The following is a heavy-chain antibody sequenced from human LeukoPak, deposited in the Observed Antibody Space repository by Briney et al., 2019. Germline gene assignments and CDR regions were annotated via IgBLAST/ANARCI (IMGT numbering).Heavy chain of an antibody. CDR1: GFTFSSYG. CDR3: AKAGITMVRGEDY. V-gene: IGHV3-30*02. D-gene: IGHD3-10*01. J-gene: IGHJ4*02. CDR2: IRYDGSNK. Sequence: GGSLRLSCAASGFTFSSYGMHWVRRAPGKGLEWVAFIRYDGSNKYYADSVKGRFTISRDNSKNTLYLQMNSLRAEDTAVYYCAKAGITMVRGEDYWGQGTLVTVSS.